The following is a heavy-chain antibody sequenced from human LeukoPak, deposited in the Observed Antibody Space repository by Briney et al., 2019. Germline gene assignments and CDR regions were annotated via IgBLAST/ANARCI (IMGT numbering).Heavy chain of an antibody. CDR1: GFTFSNYN. Sequence: PGGSLRLSCAASGFTFSNYNMNWVRQAPGKGLEWVSYISSSSGYIYFADSVKGRFTISRDNANNSLYLQMNSLRAEDTAVYYCAREGSYYYGSGSYYKELDYWGQGTLVTVSS. J-gene: IGHJ4*02. CDR2: ISSSSGYI. D-gene: IGHD3-10*01. CDR3: AREGSYYYGSGSYYKELDY. V-gene: IGHV3-21*01.